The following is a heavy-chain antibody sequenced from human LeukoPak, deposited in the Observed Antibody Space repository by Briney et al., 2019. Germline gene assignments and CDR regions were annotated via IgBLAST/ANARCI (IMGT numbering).Heavy chain of an antibody. CDR2: ISGSGGST. CDR3: AKDRYYYDSSGYYYDY. CDR1: GFTFSSYA. V-gene: IGHV3-23*01. J-gene: IGHJ4*02. D-gene: IGHD3-22*01. Sequence: PAGSLRLSCAASGFTFSSYAMSWVRQAPRKGLEWVSAISGSGGSTYYADSVKGRFTISRDNSKNTLYLQMNSLRAEDTAVYYCAKDRYYYDSSGYYYDYWGQGTLVTVSS.